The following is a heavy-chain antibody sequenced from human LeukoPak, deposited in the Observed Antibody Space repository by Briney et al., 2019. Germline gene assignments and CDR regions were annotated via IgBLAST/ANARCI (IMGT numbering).Heavy chain of an antibody. V-gene: IGHV4-31*03. Sequence: SETLSLTCTVSGGSISSGGYYWSWVRQHPGKGLEWIGYIYYSGSTYYNPSLKSRVTISVDTSKNQFSLELSSVTAADTAVYHCASASGSYYPLPYYFDYWGQGTLVTVSS. CDR2: IYYSGST. J-gene: IGHJ4*02. D-gene: IGHD3-10*01. CDR3: ASASGSYYPLPYYFDY. CDR1: GGSISSGGYY.